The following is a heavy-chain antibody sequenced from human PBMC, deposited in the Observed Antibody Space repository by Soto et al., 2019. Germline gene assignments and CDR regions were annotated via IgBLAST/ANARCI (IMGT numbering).Heavy chain of an antibody. D-gene: IGHD3-10*01. CDR1: GFTLSDNY. V-gene: IGHV3-72*01. Sequence: EVQLVESGGGLVQPGGSLRLSCAGSGFTLSDNYMDWVHQAPGKGLEWVGRTRNKANRYTTEYAASVKGRFTVSRDESMNSLHLQMNSLKTEDTAVYYCVRASHYGSGTWNFDFWGQGTVVTVSS. CDR2: TRNKANRYTT. CDR3: VRASHYGSGTWNFDF. J-gene: IGHJ4*02.